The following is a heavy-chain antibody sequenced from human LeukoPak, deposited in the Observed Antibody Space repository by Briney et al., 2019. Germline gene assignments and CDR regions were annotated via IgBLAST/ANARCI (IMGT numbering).Heavy chain of an antibody. Sequence: PGGSLRLSCAASGFTFSSYGMHWVRQAPGKGLEWVAVISYDGSNKYYADSVKGRFTIPRDNSKNTLYLQMNSLRAEDTAVYYCAKRGYDSSGYYYFDYWGQGTLVTVSS. D-gene: IGHD3-22*01. J-gene: IGHJ4*02. CDR2: ISYDGSNK. CDR3: AKRGYDSSGYYYFDY. CDR1: GFTFSSYG. V-gene: IGHV3-30*18.